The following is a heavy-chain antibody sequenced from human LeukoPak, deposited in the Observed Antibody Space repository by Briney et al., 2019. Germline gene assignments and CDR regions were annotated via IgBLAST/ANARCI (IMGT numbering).Heavy chain of an antibody. Sequence: SETLSLTCAVYGGSFSGYYWSWIRQPPGGGLEWIGKINKSGSGNYNPSLESRVTISVDTSKNQFALKLSSVTAADTAVYYCARVQAEVGPGHWGQGTLVTVSS. V-gene: IGHV4-34*01. CDR1: GGSFSGYY. D-gene: IGHD1-26*01. J-gene: IGHJ4*02. CDR3: ARVQAEVGPGH. CDR2: INKSGSG.